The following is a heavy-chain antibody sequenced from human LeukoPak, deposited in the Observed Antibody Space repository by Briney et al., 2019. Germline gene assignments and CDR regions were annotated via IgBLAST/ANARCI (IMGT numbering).Heavy chain of an antibody. V-gene: IGHV4-59*08. CDR3: ARQGIDAFGI. Sequence: SETLSPTCTVSGGSISSHYWSWIRQPPGKGLEWIAYIYYTGTRNYNPSLKSRVTISVDTSKNQISLRLSSVTAADTAVYYCARQGIDAFGIWGQGTLVTVSS. J-gene: IGHJ3*02. CDR2: IYYTGTR. CDR1: GGSISSHY.